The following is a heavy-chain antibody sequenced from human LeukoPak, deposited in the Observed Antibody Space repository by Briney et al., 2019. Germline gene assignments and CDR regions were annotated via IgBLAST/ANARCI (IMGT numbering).Heavy chain of an antibody. V-gene: IGHV4-39*01. D-gene: IGHD1-26*01. CDR3: ARLPGGY. CDR2: IHYSGNT. Sequence: SETLSLTCTVSGGSLSSTSSYWGWIRQPSGKGLEWIGYIHYSGNTNYNPSLKSRVTISFDTSKNQFSLNLISATAADTAVYYCARLPGGYWGQGTLVIVSS. CDR1: GGSLSSTSSY. J-gene: IGHJ4*02.